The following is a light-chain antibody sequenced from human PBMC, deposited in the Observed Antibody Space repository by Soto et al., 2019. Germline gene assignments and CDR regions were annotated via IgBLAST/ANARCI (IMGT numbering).Light chain of an antibody. Sequence: DIQMTQSPSTLSASVGDRVTITCRASQSISSWLAWYHQKPGKAPNLLIYKASSLESGVPSRFSGSGFGTEFTLTISSLQPDDFATYYCQQYNSYWTFGQGTKVEIK. CDR2: KAS. CDR1: QSISSW. V-gene: IGKV1-5*03. J-gene: IGKJ1*01. CDR3: QQYNSYWT.